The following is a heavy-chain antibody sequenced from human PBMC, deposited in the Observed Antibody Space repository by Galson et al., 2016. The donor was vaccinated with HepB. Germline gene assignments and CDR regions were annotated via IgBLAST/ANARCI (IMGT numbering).Heavy chain of an antibody. D-gene: IGHD3-3*01. Sequence: SLRLSCAASGFNFHNSAMYWVRQAPGKGLEWVAVISYDGNKKYYGDSLRGRFTISRDNSKNTAYLEVRSLRAEDTSVYYCARSSVDVLRFLEWPLRLDVWGQGTTVIVSS. CDR3: ARSSVDVLRFLEWPLRLDV. V-gene: IGHV3-30*14. CDR2: ISYDGNKK. CDR1: GFNFHNSA. J-gene: IGHJ6*01.